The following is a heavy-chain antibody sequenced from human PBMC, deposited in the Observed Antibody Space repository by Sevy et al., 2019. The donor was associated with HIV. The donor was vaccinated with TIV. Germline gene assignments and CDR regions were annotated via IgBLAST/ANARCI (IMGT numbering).Heavy chain of an antibody. Sequence: GGYLRLSCTTSGFTFDDYAMSWFRQAPGKGLEWVAFITRNSYEAYGGTTDYDASVKGRFIISRDDSKSIAYLQINSLKTEDTXVYYCARGLATADTPEYYFDSWGQGTLVTVSS. CDR1: GFTFDDYA. D-gene: IGHD5-12*01. V-gene: IGHV3-49*03. CDR2: ITRNSYEAYGGTT. J-gene: IGHJ4*02. CDR3: ARGLATADTPEYYFDS.